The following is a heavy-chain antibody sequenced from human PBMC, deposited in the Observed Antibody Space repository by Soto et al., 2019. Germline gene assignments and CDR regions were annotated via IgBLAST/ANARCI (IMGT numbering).Heavy chain of an antibody. Sequence: EVQLVESGGGLVQPGGSLRLSCTASGFTFSSYEMIWVRQAQGKGLEWVSYISTSGGFINYADSVKGRFTISRDNAKNALYLQMNSLRAEDTAVYYCAGYYYAHTGHYPAFDYWGQGTLVTVSP. J-gene: IGHJ4*02. CDR3: AGYYYAHTGHYPAFDY. D-gene: IGHD3-22*01. V-gene: IGHV3-48*03. CDR2: ISTSGGFI. CDR1: GFTFSSYE.